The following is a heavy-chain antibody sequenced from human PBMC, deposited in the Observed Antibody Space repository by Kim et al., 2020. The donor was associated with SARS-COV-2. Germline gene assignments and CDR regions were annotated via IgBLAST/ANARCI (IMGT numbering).Heavy chain of an antibody. V-gene: IGHV3-15*01. CDR1: GFTFSNAW. CDR3: TTDENCSGGSCNYYYYGMDV. Sequence: GGSLRLSCAASGFTFSNAWMSWVRQAPGKGLEWVGRIKSKTDGGTTDYAAPVKGRFTISRDDSKNTLYLQMNSLKTEDTAVYYCTTDENCSGGSCNYYYYGMDVWGQGTTVTVSS. CDR2: IKSKTDGGTT. J-gene: IGHJ6*02. D-gene: IGHD2-15*01.